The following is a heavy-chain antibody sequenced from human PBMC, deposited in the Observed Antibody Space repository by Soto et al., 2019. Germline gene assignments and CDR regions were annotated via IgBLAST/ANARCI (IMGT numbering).Heavy chain of an antibody. V-gene: IGHV2-5*02. CDR1: GFSLSTSGVG. J-gene: IGHJ5*02. CDR3: AHSPDILIGYYQNWFDP. Sequence: QITLKESGPTLVKPTQTLTLTCTFSGFSLSTSGVGVGWIRQPPGKALEWLALIYGDDDKRYSPSLKSRLTITQDTSKNQVVLTMTNMYPVDTATYYCAHSPDILIGYYQNWFDPWGRGTLVTVSS. D-gene: IGHD3-9*01. CDR2: IYGDDDK.